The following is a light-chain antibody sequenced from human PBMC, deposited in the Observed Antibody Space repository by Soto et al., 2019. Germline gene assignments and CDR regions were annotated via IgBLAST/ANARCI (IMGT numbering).Light chain of an antibody. CDR1: SSDVGSYNL. CDR2: EGS. J-gene: IGLJ2*01. Sequence: QSVLTQPASVSGSPGQSITISCTGTSSDVGSYNLVSWYQQHPGKAPKLMIYEGSKRPSGVSNRFSGSKSGNTASLTISGLQAEDEADYYCCSYAGSQRGWVFGGGTKLTVL. V-gene: IGLV2-23*01. CDR3: CSYAGSQRGWV.